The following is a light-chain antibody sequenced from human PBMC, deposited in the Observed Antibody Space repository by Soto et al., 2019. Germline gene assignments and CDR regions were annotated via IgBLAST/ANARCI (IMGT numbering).Light chain of an antibody. CDR1: QSLSSSY. CDR3: QQYGSSSYT. CDR2: GAS. V-gene: IGKV3-20*01. J-gene: IGKJ2*01. Sequence: EIVLTQSPGTLSLSPGERATLSCRASQSLSSSYLTWYQQKPGQAPRLLIYGASSRATGIPDRFSGSGSGTDFTLTISRLEPADFAVYYCQQYGSSSYTFGQGTKLEIK.